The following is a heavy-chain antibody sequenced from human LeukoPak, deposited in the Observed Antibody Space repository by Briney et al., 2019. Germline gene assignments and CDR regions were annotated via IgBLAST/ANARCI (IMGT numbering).Heavy chain of an antibody. V-gene: IGHV4-34*01. Sequence: SETLSLTCAVYGGSFSGYYWSWIRPPPGKGLEGIGELNHSGSTNYNPTLKGRVTISVDTSKNQFSLKLSSVTAADTAVYYCARGDSGYCSSTSCYSRWFDPWGQGTLVTVSS. J-gene: IGHJ5*02. D-gene: IGHD2-2*02. CDR2: LNHSGST. CDR3: ARGDSGYCSSTSCYSRWFDP. CDR1: GGSFSGYY.